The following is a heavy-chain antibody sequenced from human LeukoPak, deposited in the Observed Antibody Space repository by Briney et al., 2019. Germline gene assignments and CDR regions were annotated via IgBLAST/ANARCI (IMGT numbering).Heavy chain of an antibody. D-gene: IGHD2-2*01. CDR2: ISGSGGST. Sequence: GGSLRLSCAASGFTFSSYAMSWVRQAPGKGLEWVSAISGSGGSTYYADSVKGRFTISRDNSKNTLYLQMNSLRAEDTAVYYCAKDLHLRSTSCYLWYSYSGMAVWGQGPTFT. CDR1: GFTFSSYA. J-gene: IGHJ6*02. V-gene: IGHV3-23*01. CDR3: AKDLHLRSTSCYLWYSYSGMAV.